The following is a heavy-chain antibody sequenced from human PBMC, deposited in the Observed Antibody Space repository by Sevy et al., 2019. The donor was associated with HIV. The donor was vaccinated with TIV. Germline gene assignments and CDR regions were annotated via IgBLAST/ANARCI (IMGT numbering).Heavy chain of an antibody. J-gene: IGHJ4*02. V-gene: IGHV3-7*01. CDR3: ARETGSSHFDY. Sequence: GRSPRLSCAASGFTFSKYWMSWVRQAPGKGLEWVANINQDGSEKYYVDSVKGRFTISRDNGKNSLYLQMNSLRAEDTAVYYCARETGSSHFDYWGQGTLVTVSS. CDR1: GFTFSKYW. CDR2: INQDGSEK. D-gene: IGHD3-10*01.